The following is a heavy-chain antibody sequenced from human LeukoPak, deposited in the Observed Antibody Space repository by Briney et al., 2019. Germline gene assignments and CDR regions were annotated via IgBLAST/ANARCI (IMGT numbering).Heavy chain of an antibody. CDR1: GGTFSSYA. CDR3: VGSGSWLLDY. J-gene: IGHJ4*02. V-gene: IGHV1-69*05. CDR2: IIPIFGTA. D-gene: IGHD6-13*01. Sequence: ASVKVSCKASGGTFSSYAISWVRQAPGQGLEWMGRIIPIFGTANYAQKFQGRVTITTDESTSTAYMELSSLRSEDTAVYYCVGSGSWLLDYWGQGTLVTVSS.